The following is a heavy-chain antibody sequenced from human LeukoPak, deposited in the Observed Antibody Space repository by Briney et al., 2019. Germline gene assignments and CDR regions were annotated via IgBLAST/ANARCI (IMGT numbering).Heavy chain of an antibody. CDR3: TTDVGYYDSSGYYYPYDY. CDR1: GFTFSSYA. CDR2: ISGSGGST. J-gene: IGHJ4*02. D-gene: IGHD3-22*01. Sequence: GGSLRLSCAASGFTFSSYAMSWVRQAPGKGLEWVSAISGSGGSTDYAAPVKGRFTISRDDSKNTLYLQMNSLKTEDTAVYYCTTDVGYYDSSGYYYPYDYWGQGTLVTVSS. V-gene: IGHV3-23*01.